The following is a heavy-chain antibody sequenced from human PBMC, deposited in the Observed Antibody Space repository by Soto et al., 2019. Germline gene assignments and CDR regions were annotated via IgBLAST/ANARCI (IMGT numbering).Heavy chain of an antibody. Sequence: QLQLQESGPGLVKPSETLSLTCTVSGGSISSSSYYWGWIRQPPGKGLEWIGSIYYSGSTYYNPSLKSRVTISVDTAKNQFSLKLSSVTAADTAVYYCARPGNARSWYQGLGVYYYGMDVWGQGTTVTVSS. CDR2: IYYSGST. J-gene: IGHJ6*02. CDR3: ARPGNARSWYQGLGVYYYGMDV. V-gene: IGHV4-39*01. D-gene: IGHD6-13*01. CDR1: GGSISSSSYY.